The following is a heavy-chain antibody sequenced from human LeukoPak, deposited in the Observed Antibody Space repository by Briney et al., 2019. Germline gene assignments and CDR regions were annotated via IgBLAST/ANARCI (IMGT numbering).Heavy chain of an antibody. J-gene: IGHJ4*02. CDR2: INPNSGGT. Sequence: ASVKVSCKASGYTLTGYYMHWVRQAPGQGLEWMGWINPNSGGTNYAQKFQGWVTMTRDTSISTAYMELSRLRSDDTAVYYCARAAVGAAGTELVHWGQGTLVTVSS. CDR1: GYTLTGYY. V-gene: IGHV1-2*04. D-gene: IGHD6-13*01. CDR3: ARAAVGAAGTELVH.